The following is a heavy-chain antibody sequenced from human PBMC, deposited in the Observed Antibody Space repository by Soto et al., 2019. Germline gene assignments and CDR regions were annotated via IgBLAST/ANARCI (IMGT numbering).Heavy chain of an antibody. V-gene: IGHV4-59*08. D-gene: IGHD4-17*01. CDR3: ARRYGPGFDY. CDR1: GGSISSYY. J-gene: IGHJ4*02. CDR2: IYYSGST. Sequence: QVQLQESGPGLVKPSETLSLTCTVSGGSISSYYWSWIRQPPGKGLEWIGYIYYSGSTNYKPSLKTRVTIPVDTSKNQFSLRLSSVTAADTAVYYCARRYGPGFDYWGQGTRVTVSS.